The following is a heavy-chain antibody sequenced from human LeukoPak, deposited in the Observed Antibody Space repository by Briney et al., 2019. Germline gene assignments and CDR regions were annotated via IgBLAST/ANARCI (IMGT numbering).Heavy chain of an antibody. CDR1: GYTFTSNY. CDR2: IYPRDGST. J-gene: IGHJ4*02. V-gene: IGHV1-46*01. CDR3: ARDQEGFDY. Sequence: GASVKVSCKASGYTFTSNYIHWVRQAPGQGLEWMGMIYPRDGSTGYAQKLQGRVTVTRDTSTSTVHMELSGLRSEDTAVYYCARDQEGFDYWGQGTLVTVSS.